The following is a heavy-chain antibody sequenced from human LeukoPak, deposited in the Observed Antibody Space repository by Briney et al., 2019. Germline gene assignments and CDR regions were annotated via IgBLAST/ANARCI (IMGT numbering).Heavy chain of an antibody. CDR2: ISAYNGNT. V-gene: IGHV1-18*01. CDR1: GYTFTSYG. J-gene: IGHJ4*02. CDR3: ARDMFITMVRGARPPCGY. D-gene: IGHD3-10*01. Sequence: ASVKVSCKASGYTFTSYGISWVRQAPGQGLEWMGWISAYNGNTNYAQKLQGRVTMTTDTSTSTAYMELRSLRSDDTAVCYCARDMFITMVRGARPPCGYWGQGTLVTVSS.